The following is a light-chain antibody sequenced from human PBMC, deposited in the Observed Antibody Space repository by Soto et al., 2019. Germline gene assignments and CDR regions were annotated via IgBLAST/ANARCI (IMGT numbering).Light chain of an antibody. J-gene: IGLJ1*01. CDR2: GNT. Sequence: QAVLTQPPAISGSPRQRVTISCTGSSSNIGAGSDVHWYHQRPGTAPKLLIYGNTNRPSGVPDRFSGSKSGTSASLAIAGLQTEDEGDYYCQTYDSSLSGLYVFGPGTKVTL. CDR1: SSNIGAGSD. V-gene: IGLV1-40*01. CDR3: QTYDSSLSGLYV.